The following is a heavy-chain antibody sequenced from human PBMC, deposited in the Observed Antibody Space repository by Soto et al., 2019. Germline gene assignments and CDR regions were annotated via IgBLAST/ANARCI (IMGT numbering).Heavy chain of an antibody. CDR3: VKGDVVPAAFYFDY. Sequence: GGSLRLSCSASGFTFSSYAMHWVRQAPGKGLEYVSAISSNGGSTYYADSVKGRFTISRDNSKNTLYLQMSSLRAEDTAVYYCVKGDVVPAAFYFDYWGQGTLVTVSS. V-gene: IGHV3-64D*08. CDR2: ISSNGGST. CDR1: GFTFSSYA. J-gene: IGHJ4*02. D-gene: IGHD2-2*01.